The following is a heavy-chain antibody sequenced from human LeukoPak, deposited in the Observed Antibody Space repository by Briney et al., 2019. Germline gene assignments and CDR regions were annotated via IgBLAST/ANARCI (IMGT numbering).Heavy chain of an antibody. CDR3: ARDGGGAYSSDWYMADY. J-gene: IGHJ4*02. Sequence: PGGSLRLSCAASGFTFSSYGIHWVRQAPGKGLEWVAFIRYDGSNKYYADSVKGRLTISRDNSKNTLYLQMNSLRSEDTAVYYCARDGGGAYSSDWYMADYWGQGTLVTVSS. V-gene: IGHV3-30*02. D-gene: IGHD6-13*01. CDR2: IRYDGSNK. CDR1: GFTFSSYG.